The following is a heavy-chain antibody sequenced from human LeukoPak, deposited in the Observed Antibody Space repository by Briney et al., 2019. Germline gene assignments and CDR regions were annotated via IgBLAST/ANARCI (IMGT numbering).Heavy chain of an antibody. J-gene: IGHJ6*03. CDR1: GFTFSIHS. CDR2: ISGSGGST. V-gene: IGHV3-23*01. Sequence: GGSLRLSCAASGFTFSIHSMSWVPHAPGKGQEWGSAISGSGGSTYYAASVKGRFSISRDNYKNTLYLQMNSLRAEDTSVYDCAKEAYYYYMDVWGKGTTVTVSS. CDR3: AKEAYYYYMDV.